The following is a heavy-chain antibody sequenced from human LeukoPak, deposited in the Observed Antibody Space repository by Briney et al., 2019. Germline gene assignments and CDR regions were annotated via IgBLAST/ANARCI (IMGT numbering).Heavy chain of an antibody. CDR3: ARDYSNSYNWFDS. Sequence: GASVKVSCKASGGIFSNYAISWVRQAPGQGLEWMGGFIPIFGTTNYAQKFQGRVTIIADKSTSTAYMELSSLRYEDTAMYYCARDYSNSYNWFDSWGQGTLVTVSS. CDR2: FIPIFGTT. J-gene: IGHJ5*01. V-gene: IGHV1-69*06. D-gene: IGHD4-11*01. CDR1: GGIFSNYA.